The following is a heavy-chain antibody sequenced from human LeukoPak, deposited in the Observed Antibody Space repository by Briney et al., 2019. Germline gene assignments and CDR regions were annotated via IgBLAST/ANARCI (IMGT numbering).Heavy chain of an antibody. Sequence: LGGSLRLSCAASGFTFSSYAMSWVRQAPGKGLEWVSTISNSDGNTYYADSVKGRFTISRDNSNNTLYLQVNSLTAEDTAIYYCAKATGTLGNWGQGTLVTVSS. D-gene: IGHD1-1*01. J-gene: IGHJ4*02. V-gene: IGHV3-23*01. CDR3: AKATGTLGN. CDR1: GFTFSSYA. CDR2: ISNSDGNT.